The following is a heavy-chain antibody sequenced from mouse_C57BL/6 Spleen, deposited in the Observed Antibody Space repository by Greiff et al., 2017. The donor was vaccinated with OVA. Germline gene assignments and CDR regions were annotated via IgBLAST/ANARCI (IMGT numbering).Heavy chain of an antibody. J-gene: IGHJ3*01. CDR1: GYTFTSYW. Sequence: QVQLQQPGPALVKPGASVKLSCKASGYTFTSYWMHWVKQRPGQGLEWIGTINPSNGGTNYNEKFKSKATLTVAKSSSTANMQLSSLTSEYAAVYFCARCDYGTTWFAYWGQGTLVTVSA. CDR2: INPSNGGT. V-gene: IGHV1-53*01. D-gene: IGHD2-4*01. CDR3: ARCDYGTTWFAY.